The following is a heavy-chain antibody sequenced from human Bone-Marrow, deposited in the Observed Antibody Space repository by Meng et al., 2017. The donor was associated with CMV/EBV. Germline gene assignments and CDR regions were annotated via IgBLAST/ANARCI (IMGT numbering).Heavy chain of an antibody. Sequence: SETLSLTCTVSGGSVSSGSYYWSWIRQPPGKGLEWIGYIYYSGSTNYNPSLKSRVTISVDTSKNQFSLKMSSLTAADTAVYYCARGGLRRNWFDPWGQGTLVTVSS. CDR2: IYYSGST. V-gene: IGHV4-61*01. CDR1: GGSVSSGSYY. J-gene: IGHJ5*02. D-gene: IGHD2-21*01. CDR3: ARGGLRRNWFDP.